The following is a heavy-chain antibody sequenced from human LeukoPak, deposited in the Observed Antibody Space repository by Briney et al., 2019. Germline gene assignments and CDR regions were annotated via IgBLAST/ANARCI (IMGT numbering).Heavy chain of an antibody. J-gene: IGHJ4*02. V-gene: IGHV4-31*03. D-gene: IGHD6-13*01. CDR3: ARVEASGAAAENFDH. CDR1: GGSISSGGYY. Sequence: SQTLSLTCTVSGGSISSGGYYWSWIRQHPGKGLEWIGYIYYSGSTYYNPSLKSRVTISVDTSKNQFSLKLSSVTAADTAVYYCARVEASGAAAENFDHWGQGTLVTVSS. CDR2: IYYSGST.